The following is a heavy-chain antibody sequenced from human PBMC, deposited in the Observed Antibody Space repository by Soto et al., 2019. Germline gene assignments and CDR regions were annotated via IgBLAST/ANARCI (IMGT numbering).Heavy chain of an antibody. CDR1: GYTFTTYD. CDR3: ARASMYIWYDH. Sequence: QVQLVQSGAEVKRPGASVKVSCEASGYTFTTYDINWVRQASGQGLEWMGCVNPSSGNTVYARKFTGRVTMTRDTSISTAYMELNSLESDDTAIYYCARASMYIWYDHWGQGTLVTVSS. D-gene: IGHD1-20*01. CDR2: VNPSSGNT. J-gene: IGHJ5*02. V-gene: IGHV1-8*01.